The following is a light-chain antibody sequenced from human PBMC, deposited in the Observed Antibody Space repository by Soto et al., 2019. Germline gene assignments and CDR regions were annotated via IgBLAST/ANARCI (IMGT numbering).Light chain of an antibody. CDR3: SSYTSRRLRG. CDR2: EAS. V-gene: IGLV2-18*02. J-gene: IGLJ1*01. CDR1: STDCVSYNR. Sequence: QAGRTQPPSVSGSAGQSVTISCTGTSTDCVSYNRVSWYQQPPGTAPKLIIYEASNRPSGVPDRFSGSKSGNTASLTISGRQAADEADDCCSSYTSRRLRGFGTGTKVT.